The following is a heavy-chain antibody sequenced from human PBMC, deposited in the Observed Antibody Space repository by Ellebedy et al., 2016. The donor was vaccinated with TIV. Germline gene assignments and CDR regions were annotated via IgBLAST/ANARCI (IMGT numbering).Heavy chain of an antibody. J-gene: IGHJ5*02. CDR3: AAAVAAAGIFP. CDR1: GFTFTSSA. D-gene: IGHD6-13*01. Sequence: SVKVSCXASGFTFTSSAVQWVRQARGQRLEWIGWIVVGSGNTNYAQKFQERVTITRGMSTSTAYMELSSLRSEDTAVYYCAAAVAAAGIFPWGQGTLVTVSS. CDR2: IVVGSGNT. V-gene: IGHV1-58*01.